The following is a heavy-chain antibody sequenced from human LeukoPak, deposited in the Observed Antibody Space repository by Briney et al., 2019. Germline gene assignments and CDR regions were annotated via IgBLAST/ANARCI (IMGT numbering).Heavy chain of an antibody. Sequence: AGSLRLSCAASASSFTFSCYWMTWVRQAPGKGLEWVANIKQDGSEKNYGDSVKGRFTISRDNAKNSLYLQMKSLRAGETAGYYCARGLDCRSNSCYPDYHYMDVWGKGTTVTVSS. D-gene: IGHD2-2*01. CDR1: ASSFTFSCYW. J-gene: IGHJ6*03. CDR3: ARGLDCRSNSCYPDYHYMDV. CDR2: IKQDGSEK. V-gene: IGHV3-7*01.